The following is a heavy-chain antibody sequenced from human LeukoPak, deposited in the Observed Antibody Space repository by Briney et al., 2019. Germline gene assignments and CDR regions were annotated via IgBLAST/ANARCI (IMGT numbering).Heavy chain of an antibody. CDR1: GFAFSSYA. Sequence: GGSLRLSCAASGFAFSSYAMTWVRQAPGKGLEWVSGVSGSGNDTYYADSVKGRFTISRDNSNNTLSLQMNSLRAEDTAIYYCTKSRGSSIAAAGNYWGQGTLVTVSS. CDR3: TKSRGSSIAAAGNY. J-gene: IGHJ4*02. CDR2: VSGSGNDT. D-gene: IGHD6-13*01. V-gene: IGHV3-23*01.